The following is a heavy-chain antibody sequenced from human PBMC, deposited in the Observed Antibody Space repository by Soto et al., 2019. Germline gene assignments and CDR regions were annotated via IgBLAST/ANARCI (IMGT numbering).Heavy chain of an antibody. Sequence: QVQLVQSGAEVEKPWASVNVSCKASGYTFTSYYMHWVRQAPAQGLEWMGIINPRGGSTTYAQKFQGRVTVTRETSTSTVYMELSNLRSDDTAIYYCARVALSGGGWLDPWGQGTLVTVSS. V-gene: IGHV1-46*01. D-gene: IGHD1-26*01. CDR2: INPRGGST. CDR3: ARVALSGGGWLDP. CDR1: GYTFTSYY. J-gene: IGHJ5*02.